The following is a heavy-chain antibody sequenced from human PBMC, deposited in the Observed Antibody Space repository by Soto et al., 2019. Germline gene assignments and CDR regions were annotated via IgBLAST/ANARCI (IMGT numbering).Heavy chain of an antibody. Sequence: EVQLVESGGGLVKPGGSLRLSCAASGFTFSSYSMNWVRQAPGKGLEWVSSISSSSSYIYYADSVKGRFTISRDNAKNSLYLQMNSLRGEDTAVYYGARGNDSGPPGGGGMDVWGQGTTVTVSS. CDR1: GFTFSSYS. J-gene: IGHJ6*02. D-gene: IGHD3-22*01. V-gene: IGHV3-21*01. CDR2: ISSSSSYI. CDR3: ARGNDSGPPGGGGMDV.